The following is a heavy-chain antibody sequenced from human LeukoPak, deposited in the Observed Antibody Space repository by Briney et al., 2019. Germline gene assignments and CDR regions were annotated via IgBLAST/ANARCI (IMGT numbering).Heavy chain of an antibody. Sequence: SETLSLTCTVSGYSISSGYYWGWIRQPPGTGLEWVGSIYHSGSTYYAPSLKSRVTISVDTSTNPFSLRLRSVTAADTAVYYCGGRKGRGSHIDYWGQGTLVTVSS. V-gene: IGHV4-38-2*02. CDR1: GYSISSGYY. CDR2: IYHSGST. J-gene: IGHJ4*02. D-gene: IGHD1-26*01. CDR3: GGRKGRGSHIDY.